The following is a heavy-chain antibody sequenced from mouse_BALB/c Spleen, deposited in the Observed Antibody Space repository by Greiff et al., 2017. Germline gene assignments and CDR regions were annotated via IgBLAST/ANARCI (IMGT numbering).Heavy chain of an antibody. Sequence: EVQVVESGGGLVQPGGSMKLSCVASGFTFSNYWMNWVRQSPEKGLEWVAEIRLKSNNYATHYAVSVKGRFTISRDDSKSSVYLQMNNLRAEDTGIYYCTLECYGSSPWFAYWGQGTLVTVSA. CDR1: GFTFSNYW. D-gene: IGHD1-1*01. J-gene: IGHJ3*01. CDR2: IRLKSNNYAT. CDR3: TLECYGSSPWFAY. V-gene: IGHV6-6*02.